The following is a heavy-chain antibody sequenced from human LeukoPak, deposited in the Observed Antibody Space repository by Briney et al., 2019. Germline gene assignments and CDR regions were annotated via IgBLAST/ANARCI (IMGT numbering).Heavy chain of an antibody. Sequence: ASVKVSCKASGYTFTCYYMHWVRQAPGQGLEWMGWINPNSGGTNYAQKLQGRVTMTTDTSTTTAYMELRSLRSDDTAVYYCARHRLHRLYYDSSGYYHAAFDIWGQGTMVTVSS. CDR1: GYTFTCYY. CDR3: ARHRLHRLYYDSSGYYHAAFDI. D-gene: IGHD3-22*01. J-gene: IGHJ3*02. CDR2: INPNSGGT. V-gene: IGHV1-2*02.